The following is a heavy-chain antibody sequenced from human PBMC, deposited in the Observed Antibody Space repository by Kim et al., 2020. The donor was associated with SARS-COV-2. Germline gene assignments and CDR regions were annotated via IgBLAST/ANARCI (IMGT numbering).Heavy chain of an antibody. V-gene: IGHV3-30*04. J-gene: IGHJ6*02. CDR2: ISYDGSNK. CDR3: ARVTTVTTYYYYYGMDV. Sequence: GGSLRLSCAASGFTFSSYAMHWVRQAPGKGLEWVAVISYDGSNKYYVDSVKGRFTISRDNSKNTLYLQMNSLRAEDTAVYYCARVTTVTTYYYYYGMDVWGQGTTVTVSS. D-gene: IGHD4-17*01. CDR1: GFTFSSYA.